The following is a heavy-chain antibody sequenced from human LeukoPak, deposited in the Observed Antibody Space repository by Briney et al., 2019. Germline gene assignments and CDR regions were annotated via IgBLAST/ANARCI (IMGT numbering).Heavy chain of an antibody. CDR1: GFTFSSYG. CDR3: ARVPKYSSGWYFDY. J-gene: IGHJ4*02. V-gene: IGHV3-30*02. Sequence: PGGSLRLSCAASGFTFSSYGMHWVRQAPGKGLEWVAFIRYDGSNKYYADSVKGRFTISRDNAKNSLYLQMNSLRAEDTAVYYCARVPKYSSGWYFDYWGQGTLVTVSS. D-gene: IGHD6-19*01. CDR2: IRYDGSNK.